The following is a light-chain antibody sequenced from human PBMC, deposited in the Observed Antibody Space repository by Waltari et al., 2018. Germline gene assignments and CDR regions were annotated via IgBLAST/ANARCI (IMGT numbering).Light chain of an antibody. V-gene: IGKV3-11*01. Sequence: EIVLTQSPATLSLSPVERATPSCRASQSVSRSLAWYQQKPGQAPRLLIYDLSNSATGTPARFSGSGSGTDFTLTISSLQAEDVAFYYCQQYYTAPVTFGPGTKV. CDR2: DLS. J-gene: IGKJ3*01. CDR1: QSVSRS. CDR3: QQYYTAPVT.